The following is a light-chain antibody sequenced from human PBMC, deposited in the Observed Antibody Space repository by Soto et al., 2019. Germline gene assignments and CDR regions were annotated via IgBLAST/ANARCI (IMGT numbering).Light chain of an antibody. CDR1: QTISSW. CDR3: QHCNSYSEA. CDR2: KAS. V-gene: IGKV1-5*03. Sequence: DIQMTQSPSTLSGSVENRVTITCLDSQTISSWLAWYQQKPGKATKLLIYKASTLKSGVPSRFSGSGSGTEFTLTISSLQPDDFETDYCQHCNSYSEAFGQGTKVDIK. J-gene: IGKJ1*01.